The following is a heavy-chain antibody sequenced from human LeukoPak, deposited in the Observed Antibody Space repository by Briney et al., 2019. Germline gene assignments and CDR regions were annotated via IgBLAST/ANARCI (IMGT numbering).Heavy chain of an antibody. V-gene: IGHV4-4*07. J-gene: IGHJ4*02. CDR2: IYTSGST. CDR1: GGSISSYY. CDR3: ARGALDYGFWSGYSYYFDY. Sequence: SETLSLTCTVSGGSISSYYWSWIRQPAGKGLEWIGRIYTSGSTNYNPSLKSRVTMSVDTSKNQFSLKLSSVTAADTAVYYCARGALDYGFWSGYSYYFDYWGQGTLVTVSS. D-gene: IGHD3-3*01.